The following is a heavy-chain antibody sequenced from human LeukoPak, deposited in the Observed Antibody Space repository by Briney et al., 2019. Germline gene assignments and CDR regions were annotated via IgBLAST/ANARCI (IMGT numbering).Heavy chain of an antibody. CDR1: GGSISSSSYY. Sequence: SETLSLTCTVSGGSISSSSYYWGWIRPPPGKGLEWIGSIYYSGSTYYNPSLKRRVTISVDTSKNQFSLKLSSVTAADTAVYYCASRLIDSSSWDHNDAFDIWGQGTMVTVSS. V-gene: IGHV4-39*01. CDR3: ASRLIDSSSWDHNDAFDI. D-gene: IGHD6-13*01. J-gene: IGHJ3*02. CDR2: IYYSGST.